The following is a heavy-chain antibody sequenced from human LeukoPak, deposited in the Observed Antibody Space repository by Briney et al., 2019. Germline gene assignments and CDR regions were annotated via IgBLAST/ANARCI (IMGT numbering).Heavy chain of an antibody. Sequence: PPQTLSLTCTVSGGSISSGGYYWSWIRQHPGKGLEWIGYIYYSGSTYYNPSLKSRVTISVDTSKNQFSLKLSSVTAADTAVYYCASSGYRGDAFDIWGQGTMVTVSS. CDR2: IYYSGST. CDR1: GGSISSGGYY. CDR3: ASSGYRGDAFDI. D-gene: IGHD2-2*02. V-gene: IGHV4-31*03. J-gene: IGHJ3*02.